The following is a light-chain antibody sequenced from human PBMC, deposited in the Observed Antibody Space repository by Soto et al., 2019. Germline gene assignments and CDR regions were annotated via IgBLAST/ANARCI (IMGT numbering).Light chain of an antibody. CDR3: HQHNNWWT. Sequence: TQSPATLSVSPGARVTLSCRASQSVSNNLAWYQQKPGQAPRLLIYGASTRAIGTPVRFSGSGSGTEFTLTISSLQSEDFAVYYCHQHNNWWTFGQGTKVDIK. V-gene: IGKV3-15*01. J-gene: IGKJ1*01. CDR2: GAS. CDR1: QSVSNN.